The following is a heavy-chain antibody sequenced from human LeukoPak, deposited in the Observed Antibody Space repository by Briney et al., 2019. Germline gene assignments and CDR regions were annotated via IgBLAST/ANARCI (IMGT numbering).Heavy chain of an antibody. CDR3: ARDHYYDSSGYFPIDP. CDR2: IYYSGST. CDR1: GGSISSSSYY. Sequence: SETLSLTCTVSGGSISSSSYYWGWIRQPPGKGLEWIGSIYYSGSTYYNPSLKSRVTISVDTSKNQFSLKLSSVTAADTAGYYCARDHYYDSSGYFPIDPWGQGTLVTVSS. V-gene: IGHV4-39*07. J-gene: IGHJ5*02. D-gene: IGHD3-22*01.